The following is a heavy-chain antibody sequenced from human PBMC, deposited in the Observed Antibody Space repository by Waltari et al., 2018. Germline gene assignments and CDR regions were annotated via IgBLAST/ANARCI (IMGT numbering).Heavy chain of an antibody. Sequence: QVQLQESGPGLVKPSETLSLTCGVSGDSIISGYYWGWIRQPPGKGLEWIGSIYHGRTNIYNPALARRLNISEDTAKNQFSLRLNSGTAADTGVYYCVKSGGWCGDCYWDFPQLGQGTLAIVSS. CDR3: VKSGGWCGDCYWDFPQ. CDR2: IYHGRTN. V-gene: IGHV4-38-2*01. J-gene: IGHJ1*01. CDR1: GDSIISGYY. D-gene: IGHD2-21*02.